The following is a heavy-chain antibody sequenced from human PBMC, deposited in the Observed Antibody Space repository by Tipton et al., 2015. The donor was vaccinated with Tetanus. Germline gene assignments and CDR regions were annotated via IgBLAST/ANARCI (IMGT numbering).Heavy chain of an antibody. CDR1: GYSFTSYW. CDR2: IYPGDSYS. J-gene: IGHJ3*01. Sequence: QSGAEVKKSGESLKISCKASGYSFTSYWIGWVRQVPGKGLEWLGTIYPGDSYSTYSPSFEGQVTISVDRSIDTAYLQWSSLKASDTAIYYCARPLTAVAFGGFAFDVWGQGTLVSVSS. CDR3: ARPLTAVAFGGFAFDV. D-gene: IGHD3-16*01. V-gene: IGHV5-51*01.